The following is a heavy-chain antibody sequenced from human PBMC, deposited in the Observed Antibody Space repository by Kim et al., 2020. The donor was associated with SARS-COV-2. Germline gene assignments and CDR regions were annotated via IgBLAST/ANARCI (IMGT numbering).Heavy chain of an antibody. V-gene: IGHV3-23*01. D-gene: IGHD5-18*01. CDR2: ISGSGGST. J-gene: IGHJ3*02. Sequence: GGSLRLSCAASGFTFSSYAMSWVRQAPGKGLEWVSAISGSGGSTYYADSVKGRFTISRDNSKNTLYLQMNSLRAEDTAVYYCAKDRVDTAMVDPACAFDIWGQGTMVTASS. CDR3: AKDRVDTAMVDPACAFDI. CDR1: GFTFSSYA.